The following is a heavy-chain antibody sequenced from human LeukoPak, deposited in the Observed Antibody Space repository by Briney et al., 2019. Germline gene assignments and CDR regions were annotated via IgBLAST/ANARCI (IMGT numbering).Heavy chain of an antibody. D-gene: IGHD2-15*01. J-gene: IGHJ4*02. V-gene: IGHV3-9*01. CDR2: ISWNSGSI. CDR3: AKGGCGGGGSCYPPGFDY. Sequence: PGGSLRLSCAASGFTFDDYAMHWVRQAPGKGLEWVSGISWNSGSIGYADSVKGRFTISRDNAKNSLYLQMNSLRAEDTALYYCAKGGCGGGGSCYPPGFDYWGQGTLVTVSS. CDR1: GFTFDDYA.